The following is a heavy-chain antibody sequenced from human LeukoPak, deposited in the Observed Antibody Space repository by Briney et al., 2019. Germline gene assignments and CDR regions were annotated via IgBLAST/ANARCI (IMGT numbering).Heavy chain of an antibody. CDR2: INHRGRT. J-gene: IGHJ4*02. Sequence: SETLSLTCAVYGGSFSGYYWSWIRQPPGKGLEWIGEINHRGRTNYNPSLKSRVTISVDTSKNQFSLKLSSVTAADTAIYYCARGVGFVKIDYWGQGTLVTVSS. D-gene: IGHD3-10*01. CDR3: ARGVGFVKIDY. V-gene: IGHV4-34*01. CDR1: GGSFSGYY.